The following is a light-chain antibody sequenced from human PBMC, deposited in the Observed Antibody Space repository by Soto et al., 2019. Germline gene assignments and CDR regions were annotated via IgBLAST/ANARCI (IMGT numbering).Light chain of an antibody. Sequence: GDSFTITCRAGQSISAWLAWYQQKPGQAPNLLIYDASSLASGVPSRFSGSGSGTEFTLTISSLQPDDFATFYCQQYNSHSKTFGQGTKVDIK. V-gene: IGKV1-5*01. CDR2: DAS. J-gene: IGKJ1*01. CDR3: QQYNSHSKT. CDR1: QSISAW.